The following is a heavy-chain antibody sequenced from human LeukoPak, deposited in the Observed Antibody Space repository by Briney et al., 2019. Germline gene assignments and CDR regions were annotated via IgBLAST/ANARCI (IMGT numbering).Heavy chain of an antibody. J-gene: IGHJ5*02. CDR2: IYYSGST. CDR3: AREGDSSGWYGGWFDP. V-gene: IGHV4-39*02. CDR1: GGSISSSSYY. Sequence: SETLSLTCTVSGGSISSSSYYWGWIRQPPGKSLEWIGSIYYSGSTYSNPSLKSRVTISVDTSKNQFSLKLSSVTAADTAVYYCAREGDSSGWYGGWFDPWGQGTLVTVSS. D-gene: IGHD6-19*01.